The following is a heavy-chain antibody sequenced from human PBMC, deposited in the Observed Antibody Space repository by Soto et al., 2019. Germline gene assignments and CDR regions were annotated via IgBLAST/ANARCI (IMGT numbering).Heavy chain of an antibody. CDR2: ISAYNGNT. Sequence: ASVKVSCKASGYTFTSYGISWVRQAPGQGLEWMGWISAYNGNTNYAQKLQGRVTMTTDTSTSTAYMELRSLRSDDTAVYYCARGDYYDSSGLCWFDPWGQGTLVTVSS. D-gene: IGHD3-22*01. CDR1: GYTFTSYG. J-gene: IGHJ5*02. CDR3: ARGDYYDSSGLCWFDP. V-gene: IGHV1-18*01.